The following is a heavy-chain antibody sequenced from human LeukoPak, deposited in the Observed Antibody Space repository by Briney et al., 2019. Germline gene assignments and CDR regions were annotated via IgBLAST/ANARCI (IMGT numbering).Heavy chain of an antibody. V-gene: IGHV3-7*03. CDR1: GFTLSTYW. CDR3: AKGSRGSCSRTYCYPFDY. J-gene: IGHJ4*02. Sequence: GGSLRLSCAASGFTLSTYWMNWVRQAPGKGLEWVATIKQDGSEKYYVDSVKGRFTISRDNSKNTLYLQMNRLRAEDTAVYYCAKGSRGSCSRTYCYPFDYWGQGTLVTVSS. D-gene: IGHD2-2*01. CDR2: IKQDGSEK.